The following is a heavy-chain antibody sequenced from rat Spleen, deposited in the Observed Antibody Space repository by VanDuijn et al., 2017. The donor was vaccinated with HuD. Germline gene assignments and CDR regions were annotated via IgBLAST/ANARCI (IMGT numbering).Heavy chain of an antibody. CDR2: ISNGGANT. Sequence: EVQLVESGGGLVQPGRSMKLSCVASGFIFGNYAMAWVRQAPTKGLEWIASISNGGANTYYRDSVKGRFTISRDDAENTVYLQMNSLRSEDTATYYCALNHGYTHWGQGVMVTVSS. CDR1: GFIFGNYA. CDR3: ALNHGYTH. J-gene: IGHJ2*01. V-gene: IGHV5-25*01. D-gene: IGHD1-4*01.